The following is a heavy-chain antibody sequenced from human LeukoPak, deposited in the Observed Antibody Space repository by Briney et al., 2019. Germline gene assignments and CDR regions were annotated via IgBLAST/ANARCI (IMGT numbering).Heavy chain of an antibody. Sequence: ASVKVSCEASGYTFTGYYMHWVRQAPGQGLEWMGWINPNSGGTNYAQKFQGRVTMTRDTSISTAYMELSRLRSDDTAVYYCARDVVVWSSGRPTPENDYWGQGTLVTVSS. D-gene: IGHD3-22*01. V-gene: IGHV1-2*02. CDR3: ARDVVVWSSGRPTPENDY. J-gene: IGHJ4*02. CDR1: GYTFTGYY. CDR2: INPNSGGT.